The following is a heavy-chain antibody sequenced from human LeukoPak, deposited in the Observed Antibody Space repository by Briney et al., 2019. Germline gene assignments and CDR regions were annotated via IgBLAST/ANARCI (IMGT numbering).Heavy chain of an antibody. Sequence: PGGSLRLSCAASGFTFSSHGMHWVRQAPGKGLEWVAVIWYDASNKYYADSVKGRFTVSRDNSKNTLYLQVNSLRAEDTAMYYCARNLRKYGSNSEYFDYWGQGTVVTVSS. CDR2: IWYDASNK. J-gene: IGHJ4*02. CDR1: GFTFSSHG. V-gene: IGHV3-33*01. D-gene: IGHD4-23*01. CDR3: ARNLRKYGSNSEYFDY.